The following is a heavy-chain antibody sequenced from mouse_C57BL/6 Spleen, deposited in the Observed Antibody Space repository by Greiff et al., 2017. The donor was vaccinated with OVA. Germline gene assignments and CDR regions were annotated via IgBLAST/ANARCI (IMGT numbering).Heavy chain of an antibody. Sequence: QVQLKQPGAELVKPGASVKVSCKASGYTFTSYWMHWVKQRPGQGLEWIGRIHPSDSDTNYNQKFKGKATLTVDKSSSTAYMQLSSLTSEDSAVYYCAMKGFTTVVDYWGQGTTLTVSS. D-gene: IGHD1-1*01. CDR3: AMKGFTTVVDY. V-gene: IGHV1-74*01. CDR2: IHPSDSDT. CDR1: GYTFTSYW. J-gene: IGHJ2*01.